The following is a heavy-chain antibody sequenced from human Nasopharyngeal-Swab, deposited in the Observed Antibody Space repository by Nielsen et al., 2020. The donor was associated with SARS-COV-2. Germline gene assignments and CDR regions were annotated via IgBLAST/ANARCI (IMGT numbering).Heavy chain of an antibody. CDR2: ISSSSSTI. Sequence: GESLKISCAASGFTFSSYSMNWVRQAPGKGLEWVSYISSSSSTIYYADSVKGRFTISRDNAKNSLYLQMNSLRAEDTAVYYCARVRVVATTYYYYGMDVWGQGTTVTVSS. CDR3: ARVRVVATTYYYYGMDV. CDR1: GFTFSSYS. D-gene: IGHD5-12*01. V-gene: IGHV3-48*01. J-gene: IGHJ6*02.